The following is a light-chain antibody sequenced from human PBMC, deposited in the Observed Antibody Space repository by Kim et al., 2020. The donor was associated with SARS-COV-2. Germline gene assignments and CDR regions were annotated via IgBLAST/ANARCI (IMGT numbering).Light chain of an antibody. CDR1: QSVSSY. CDR2: DAS. V-gene: IGKV3-11*01. Sequence: SLSPGQRATLSCRASQSVSSYLAWYQQKPGQAPRLLIYDASNRATGIPARFSGSGSGTDFPLTISSLEPEDFAVYYCQQRSNWLTFGGGTKVDIK. CDR3: QQRSNWLT. J-gene: IGKJ4*01.